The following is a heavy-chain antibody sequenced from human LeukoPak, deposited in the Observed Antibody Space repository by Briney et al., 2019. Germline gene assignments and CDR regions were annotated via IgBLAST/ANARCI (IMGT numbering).Heavy chain of an antibody. V-gene: IGHV3-30*18. CDR3: AKMRGVTPEDY. Sequence: GGSLRLSCAASGFTFSSYGMHWVRQAPGKGLEWVAVISYDGSNKYYADSVKGRFTISRDNSKNTLYLQMNSLRAEDTAVYYCAKMRGVTPEDYWGQGTLVTVSS. D-gene: IGHD4-23*01. J-gene: IGHJ4*02. CDR2: ISYDGSNK. CDR1: GFTFSSYG.